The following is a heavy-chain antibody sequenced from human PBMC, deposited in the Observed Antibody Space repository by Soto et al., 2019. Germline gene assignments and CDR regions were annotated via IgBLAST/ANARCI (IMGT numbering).Heavy chain of an antibody. CDR2: IIPIFGTA. CDR1: GGTFSSYA. V-gene: IGHV1-69*05. CDR3: ARGDSTDCSNGVCSFFYNHDMDV. J-gene: IGHJ6*02. D-gene: IGHD2-8*01. Sequence: SVKVSCKASGGTFSSYAISWVRQAPGQGLEWMGGIIPIFGTANYAQKFQGWVTMTTDTSISTTSMELTRLTSDDTAIYYCARGDSTDCSNGVCSFFYNHDMDVWGQGTTVTVSS.